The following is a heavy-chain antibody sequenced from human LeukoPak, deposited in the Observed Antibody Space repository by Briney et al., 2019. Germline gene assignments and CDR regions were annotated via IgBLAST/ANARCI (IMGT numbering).Heavy chain of an antibody. CDR3: ARHFYGSGTYYHFDY. J-gene: IGHJ4*02. Sequence: SVKVSCKASGGTFSSYAISWVRQAPGQGLEWMGGIIPIFGTANHAQKFQGRVTITADESTSTAYMELSSLRSEDTAVYYCARHFYGSGTYYHFDYWGQGTLVTVSS. D-gene: IGHD3-10*01. CDR2: IIPIFGTA. CDR1: GGTFSSYA. V-gene: IGHV1-69*13.